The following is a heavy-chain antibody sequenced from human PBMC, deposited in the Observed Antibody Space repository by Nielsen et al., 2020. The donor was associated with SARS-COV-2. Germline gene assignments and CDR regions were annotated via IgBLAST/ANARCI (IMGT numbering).Heavy chain of an antibody. D-gene: IGHD6-19*01. Sequence: WVRQAPGQGLEWVGWISANNGNTNYAQKLQGRVTMTTDTSTSTAYMELRSLRSDDTAVYYCARVKCDSSGCPWGQGTLVTVSS. V-gene: IGHV1-18*01. CDR2: ISANNGNT. J-gene: IGHJ5*02. CDR3: ARVKCDSSGCP.